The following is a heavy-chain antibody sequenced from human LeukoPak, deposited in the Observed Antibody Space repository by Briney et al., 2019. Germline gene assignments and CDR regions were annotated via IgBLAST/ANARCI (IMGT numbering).Heavy chain of an antibody. V-gene: IGHV3-49*04. CDR1: GFTFGDYA. CDR2: IRSKAYGGTT. CDR3: TRGGSSSWYWGLLGY. Sequence: PGGSLRLSCTASGFTFGDYAMSWVRQAPGKGLEWVGFIRSKAYGGTTEYAASVKGRFTISRDDSKSIAYLQMNSLKTEDTAVYYCTRGGSSSWYWGLLGYWGQGTLVTVSS. J-gene: IGHJ4*02. D-gene: IGHD6-13*01.